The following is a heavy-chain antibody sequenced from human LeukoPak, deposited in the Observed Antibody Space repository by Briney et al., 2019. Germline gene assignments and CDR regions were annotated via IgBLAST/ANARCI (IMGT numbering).Heavy chain of an antibody. CDR3: ARDQLGYCSSTSCSTGPFDY. CDR2: ISYDGSNK. CDR1: GFTFSSYV. V-gene: IGHV3-30*04. Sequence: GGSLRLSCAASGFTFSSYVMHWVRQAPGKGLEWVAVISYDGSNKYYADSVKGRFTISRDNSKNTLYLQMNSLRAEDTAVYYCARDQLGYCSSTSCSTGPFDYWGQGTLVTVSS. J-gene: IGHJ4*02. D-gene: IGHD2-2*01.